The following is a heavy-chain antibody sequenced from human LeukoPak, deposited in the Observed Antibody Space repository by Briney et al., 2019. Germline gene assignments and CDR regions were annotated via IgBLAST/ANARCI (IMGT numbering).Heavy chain of an antibody. CDR2: ISWNSGSI. Sequence: GRSLRLSCAASGFTLDDYAMPWVRHAPGKGLERVSGISWNSGSIGYAVSVKGRFTISRDNAKNSLYLQMNSLRAEDTALYYCAKDAEVAATLEANWFDPWGQGTLVTVSS. J-gene: IGHJ5*02. CDR3: AKDAEVAATLEANWFDP. CDR1: GFTLDDYA. V-gene: IGHV3-9*01. D-gene: IGHD2-15*01.